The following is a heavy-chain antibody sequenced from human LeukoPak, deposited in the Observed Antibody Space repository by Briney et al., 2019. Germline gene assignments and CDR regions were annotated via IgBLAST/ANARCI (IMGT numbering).Heavy chain of an antibody. CDR2: IDPDDSYT. CDR1: GDNFRDYW. Sequence: GESLKISCEGSGDNFRDYWISWVRQMPGKGLEWMGRIDPDDSYTYYSPSFEGHVTMSADKSTATAYLQWESLKSSDTAIYYCASLTHDIWGQGTLVTVSS. CDR3: ASLTHDI. J-gene: IGHJ4*02. V-gene: IGHV5-10-1*01.